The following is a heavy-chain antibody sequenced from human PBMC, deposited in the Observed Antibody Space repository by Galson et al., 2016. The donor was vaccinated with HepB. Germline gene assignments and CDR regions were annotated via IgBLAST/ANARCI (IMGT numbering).Heavy chain of an antibody. Sequence: SLRLSCAASGFTFSSYAMSWVRQAPGKGLEWVSTITGSGGWIKYADSVKGRLITSRDNSKNTLYLQLNSLRAEDTAVYYCVKSLAPPWELLDTGDDYWGQGTLVTVSS. J-gene: IGHJ4*02. CDR1: GFTFSSYA. D-gene: IGHD1-26*01. CDR3: VKSLAPPWELLDTGDDY. V-gene: IGHV3-23*01. CDR2: ITGSGGWI.